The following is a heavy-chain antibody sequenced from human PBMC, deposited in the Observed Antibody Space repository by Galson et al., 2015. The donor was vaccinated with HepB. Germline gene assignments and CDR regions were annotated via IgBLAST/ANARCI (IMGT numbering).Heavy chain of an antibody. J-gene: IGHJ2*01. CDR3: AKDVSSSSVWYFDL. Sequence: SLRLSCAVSGLTFSSYVMSWVRQAPGEGLEWVSAIVGSGGSTYYADPVKGRFTISRDNYRNMVFLQMNSLRAEDTAVYYCAKDVSSSSVWYFDLWGRGTLVTVSS. D-gene: IGHD6-6*01. CDR1: GLTFSSYV. CDR2: IVGSGGST. V-gene: IGHV3-23*01.